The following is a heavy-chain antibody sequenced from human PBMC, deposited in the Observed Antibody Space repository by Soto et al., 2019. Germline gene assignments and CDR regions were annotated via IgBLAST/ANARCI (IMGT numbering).Heavy chain of an antibody. CDR1: GYAFTTYG. J-gene: IGHJ4*02. D-gene: IGHD1-1*01. V-gene: IGHV1-18*01. CDR3: ARGGYGDY. Sequence: QVHLVQSGAEVKKPGASVKVSCQGSGYAFTTYGITWVRQAPGQGLEWMGWISAHNGNTNYAQKLQGRVTVTRDTSTSTAYMARRSLRYDDTAVYYCARGGYGDYWGQGDLVTVSS. CDR2: ISAHNGNT.